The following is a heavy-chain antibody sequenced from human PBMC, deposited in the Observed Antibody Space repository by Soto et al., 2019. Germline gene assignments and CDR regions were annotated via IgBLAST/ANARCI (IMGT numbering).Heavy chain of an antibody. J-gene: IGHJ4*02. CDR3: ARFMDYDSSGYYYPVEYYFDY. V-gene: IGHV4-31*03. CDR1: GGSISSGGYY. CDR2: IYYSGST. Sequence: PSETLSLTCTVSGGSISSGGYYWSWIRQHPGKGLEWIGYIYYSGSTYYNPSLKSRVTISVDTSKNQFSLKLSSVTAADTAVYYCARFMDYDSSGYYYPVEYYFDYWGQGTLVTVSS. D-gene: IGHD3-22*01.